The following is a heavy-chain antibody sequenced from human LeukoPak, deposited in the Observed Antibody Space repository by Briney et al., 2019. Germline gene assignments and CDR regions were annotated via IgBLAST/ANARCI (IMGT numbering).Heavy chain of an antibody. J-gene: IGHJ4*02. CDR2: IYYTGST. V-gene: IGHV4-59*01. Sequence: SETLSLTCTVSGGSISSYYWSWIRQPPGKGLEWIGYIYYTGSTNYNPSLKSRVTISVDTSKNQSSLKLSSVTAADTAVYYCARARPGGISRDHWCQGPLVTVSS. D-gene: IGHD6-13*01. CDR3: ARARPGGISRDH. CDR1: GGSISSYY.